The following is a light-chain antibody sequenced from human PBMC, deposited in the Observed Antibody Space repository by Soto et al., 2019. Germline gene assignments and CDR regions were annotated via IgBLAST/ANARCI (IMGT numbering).Light chain of an antibody. Sequence: EIVSTQSPATRSLSPGERATLSCRASQSVSSYLAWYQQKPGQAPRLLIYDASKRATGIPARFSGSGSGTDSTLTISSLEPEDSAVYYCQQRANWPHTFGQGTKLEIK. CDR1: QSVSSY. J-gene: IGKJ2*01. CDR3: QQRANWPHT. V-gene: IGKV3-11*01. CDR2: DAS.